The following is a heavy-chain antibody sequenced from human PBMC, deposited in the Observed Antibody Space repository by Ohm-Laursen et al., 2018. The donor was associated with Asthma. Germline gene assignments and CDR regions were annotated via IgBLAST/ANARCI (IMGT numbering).Heavy chain of an antibody. D-gene: IGHD1-1*01. CDR2: ISATGGAT. Sequence: GSLRLSCTASGFTFSNYAMSWVRQAPGKGLEWVSPISATGGATYLADSVKGRFTISRDNAKNSIYLQLDSLRAEDTAVYYCARERYYNWLDPWGQGTLVTVSP. CDR3: ARERYYNWLDP. CDR1: GFTFSNYA. J-gene: IGHJ5*02. V-gene: IGHV3-23*01.